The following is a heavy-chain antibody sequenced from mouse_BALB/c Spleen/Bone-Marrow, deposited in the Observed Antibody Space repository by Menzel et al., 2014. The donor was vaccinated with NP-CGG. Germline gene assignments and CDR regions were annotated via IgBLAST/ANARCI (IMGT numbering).Heavy chain of an antibody. CDR1: GFTFSSYG. CDR3: ARVYGWYFDV. CDR2: INNNGGST. Sequence: EVMLVESGGGLVQPGGSLKLSCVASGFTFSSYGMSWVRQTPDKRLELVATINNNGGSTYYPDSGKGQFTISRDNAKNTLYLQMSSLKSEDTAMYYCARVYGWYFDVWGAGTTVTVSS. D-gene: IGHD1-1*01. V-gene: IGHV5-6-3*01. J-gene: IGHJ1*01.